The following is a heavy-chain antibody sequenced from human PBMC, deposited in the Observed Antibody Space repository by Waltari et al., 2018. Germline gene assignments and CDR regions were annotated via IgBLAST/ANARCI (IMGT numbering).Heavy chain of an antibody. CDR3: ARAPRYSSSPGWFDP. D-gene: IGHD6-13*01. V-gene: IGHV4-31*03. CDR2: FYSMGRT. CDR1: GGSISSGGYY. Sequence: QVQLQESGPGLVKPSQTLSLTCTVPGGSISSGGYYWSWIRQHPGKGLEWIGYFYSMGRTYSNPALKSRVTISVDTSKNQFSLKLSSVTAADTAVYYCARAPRYSSSPGWFDPWGQGTLVTVSS. J-gene: IGHJ5*02.